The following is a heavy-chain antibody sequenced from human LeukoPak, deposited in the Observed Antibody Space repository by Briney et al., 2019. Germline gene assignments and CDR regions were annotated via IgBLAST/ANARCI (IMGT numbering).Heavy chain of an antibody. J-gene: IGHJ3*02. V-gene: IGHV4-4*09. Sequence: SETLSLTCTVSGGSISSYYWSWIRQPPGKGLEWIGYIYTSGSTNYNPSLKSRVTISVDTSKNQFSLKLSSVTAADTAVYYCARHRDYYASSGYGNGAFDIWGQGTMVTVSS. CDR1: GGSISSYY. CDR2: IYTSGST. D-gene: IGHD3-22*01. CDR3: ARHRDYYASSGYGNGAFDI.